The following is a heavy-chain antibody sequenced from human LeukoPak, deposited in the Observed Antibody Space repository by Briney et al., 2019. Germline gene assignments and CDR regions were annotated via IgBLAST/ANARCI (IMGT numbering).Heavy chain of an antibody. CDR1: GFTFIAYA. CDR2: ISAGGDTA. D-gene: IGHD4-11*01. V-gene: IGHV3-23*01. Sequence: GGSLRLSCEASGFTFIAYAMRWVRQSSGKGLESVSVISAGGDTAYYADSVKGRFTISRDNSKNTLYLQMNSLRAEDTAVYYCAKSTTGIRGALDNWGQGTLVTVSS. J-gene: IGHJ4*02. CDR3: AKSTTGIRGALDN.